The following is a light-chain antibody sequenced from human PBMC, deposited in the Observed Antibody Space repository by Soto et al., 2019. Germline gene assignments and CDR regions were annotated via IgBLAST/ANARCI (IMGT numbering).Light chain of an antibody. V-gene: IGKV1-5*03. CDR1: RDVRIY. CDR3: QQYYIYPPA. Sequence: DIQMTQSPSTLSASVGDRVTITCRASRDVRIYLAWYQQKPGKAPKLLMYQTSTLEAGVPSRFSGSGSETDFSLALSGLQPEDSATYFCQQYYIYPPAFGPGTKVEI. CDR2: QTS. J-gene: IGKJ3*01.